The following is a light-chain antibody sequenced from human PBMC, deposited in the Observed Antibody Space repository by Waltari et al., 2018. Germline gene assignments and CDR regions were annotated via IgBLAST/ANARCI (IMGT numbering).Light chain of an antibody. CDR2: AAS. Sequence: DIQMTQSPSSLSASVGDRVTITCRASHSISSYLNWYQQKPGKAPKLLIYAASSLQSGVPSRFSGSGSGTDFTLTISSLQPEEFATYYCQQSYSTPWTFGQGTKVEIK. J-gene: IGKJ1*01. CDR3: QQSYSTPWT. CDR1: HSISSY. V-gene: IGKV1-39*01.